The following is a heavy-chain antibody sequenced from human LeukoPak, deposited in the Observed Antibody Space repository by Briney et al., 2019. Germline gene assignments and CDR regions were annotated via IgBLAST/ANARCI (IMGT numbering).Heavy chain of an antibody. V-gene: IGHV3-74*01. CDR1: GFTFSNYW. Sequence: GGSLTLSCAASGFTFSNYWMHLVRQDPGKGLVWVSRIYTDGSRRSYADSVKGRFTISRDNAKNKVYLQMNSLRAEDTAVYYCASASSHRIAAGGDYWGQGTLVTVFS. D-gene: IGHD6-13*01. J-gene: IGHJ4*02. CDR2: IYTDGSRR. CDR3: ASASSHRIAAGGDY.